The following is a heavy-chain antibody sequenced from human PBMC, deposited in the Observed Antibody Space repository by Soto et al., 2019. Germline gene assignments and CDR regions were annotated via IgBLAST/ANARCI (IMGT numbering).Heavy chain of an antibody. Sequence: EVQLVETGGGLIQPGGSLKLSCSVAGFTITDSMSWASHAPGKGLECVSFIHSDGSTHYTDSVRGRFTISRDNSKNTLYLHMDRPRVDETAVYFGARDASGPFDYWGQGTLVTVSS. D-gene: IGHD6-19*01. CDR2: IHSDGST. CDR1: GFTITDS. V-gene: IGHV3-53*02. J-gene: IGHJ4*02. CDR3: ARDASGPFDY.